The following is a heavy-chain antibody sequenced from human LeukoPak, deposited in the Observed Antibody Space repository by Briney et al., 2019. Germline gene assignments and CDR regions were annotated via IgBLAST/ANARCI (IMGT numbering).Heavy chain of an antibody. CDR2: IYYSGST. CDR1: GGSISSSSFY. D-gene: IGHD3-22*01. CDR3: ARHTGFTYYYDSSGPRKYYFDY. Sequence: PSETLSLTCTVSGGSISSSSFYWGWIRQPPGKGLEWIGSIYYSGSTYYNPSLKSRVTISVDTSKNQFSLKLSSATAADTAVYYCARHTGFTYYYDSSGPRKYYFDYWGQGTLVTVSS. V-gene: IGHV4-39*01. J-gene: IGHJ4*02.